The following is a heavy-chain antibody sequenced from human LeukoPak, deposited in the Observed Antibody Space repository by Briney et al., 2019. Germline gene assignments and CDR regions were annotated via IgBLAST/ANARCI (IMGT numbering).Heavy chain of an antibody. CDR3: ARDLGTRKSIAFAD. CDR2: ISSNNGYI. Sequence: GGSLRLSCAASGFSFSSYRMNWVRQAPGEGLEWVASISSNNGYIYYADSVKGRFTISRDNGENSLHLQMNSLRAEDAAVYYCARDLGTRKSIAFADWGQGTLVTVSS. D-gene: IGHD6-6*01. V-gene: IGHV3-21*01. J-gene: IGHJ4*02. CDR1: GFSFSSYR.